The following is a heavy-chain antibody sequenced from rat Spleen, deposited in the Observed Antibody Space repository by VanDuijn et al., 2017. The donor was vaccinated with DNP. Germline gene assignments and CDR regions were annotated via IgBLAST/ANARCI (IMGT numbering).Heavy chain of an antibody. J-gene: IGHJ2*01. Sequence: EVQLVESGGGLVQPGRSLKLSCAASGFTFSDYFMAWVRQAPTTGLEWVASISFDGGNTYYRDSVKGRFTISRDNAKSSLYLQMDSLRSEDTATYYCTTTADYWGQGVMVTVSS. CDR3: TTTADY. V-gene: IGHV5-20*01. CDR1: GFTFSDYF. CDR2: ISFDGGNT.